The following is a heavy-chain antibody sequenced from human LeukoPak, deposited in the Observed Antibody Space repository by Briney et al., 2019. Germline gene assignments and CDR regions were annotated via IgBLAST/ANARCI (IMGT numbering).Heavy chain of an antibody. CDR3: ARGRVIVFYCYGMDV. J-gene: IGHJ6*02. D-gene: IGHD2-21*01. CDR2: IYYSGST. V-gene: IGHV4-31*03. CDR1: GGSISGGGYY. Sequence: KPSQTLSLTCTVSGGSISGGGYYWSWIRQHPGKGLEWIGYIYYSGSTYYNPSLKSRVTISVDTSKNQFSLKLSSVTAADTAVYYCARGRVIVFYCYGMDVWGQGTTVTVSS.